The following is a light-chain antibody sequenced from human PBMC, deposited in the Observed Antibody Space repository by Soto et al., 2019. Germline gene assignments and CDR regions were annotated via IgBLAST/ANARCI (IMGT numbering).Light chain of an antibody. CDR3: QQSYSTPV. CDR2: AAS. CDR1: QSISSY. Sequence: DIQMTQSPSSLSSSVGDRVTITCRASQSISSYLNWYQQKQGKAPKLLIYAASSLQSGVPSRFSGSGSGTDFTLTISSLQPEDFATYYCQQSYSTPVFGQGTKLEIK. J-gene: IGKJ2*01. V-gene: IGKV1-39*01.